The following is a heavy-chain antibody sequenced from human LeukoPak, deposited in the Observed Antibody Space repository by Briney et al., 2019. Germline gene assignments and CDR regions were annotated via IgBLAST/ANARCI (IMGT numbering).Heavy chain of an antibody. D-gene: IGHD6-13*01. CDR1: GFTFSSYA. CDR3: ARESRIAAADLDY. Sequence: GGSLRLSCAASGFTFSSYAMHWVRQAPGKGLEWVAVISYDGSNKYYADSVKGRFTISRDNSKNTLYLQMNSLRAEDTAVYYCARESRIAAADLDYWGQGTLVTVSS. V-gene: IGHV3-30-3*01. CDR2: ISYDGSNK. J-gene: IGHJ4*02.